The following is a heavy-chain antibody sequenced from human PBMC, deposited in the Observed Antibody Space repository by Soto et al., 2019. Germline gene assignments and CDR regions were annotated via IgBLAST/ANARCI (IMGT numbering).Heavy chain of an antibody. V-gene: IGHV1-69*13. CDR2: IIPILGTA. CDR1: GGSFSSFS. J-gene: IGHJ4*02. CDR3: TSFESNAYYPQNHY. Sequence: GASVKVSCKVSGGSFSSFSINWVRQAPGQRFEWMGGIIPILGTANFTQKFQDRVTFTADESTATAYMTLSSLTSEDTAFYYCTSFESNAYYPQNHYWGPGTQVTVSS. D-gene: IGHD3-22*01.